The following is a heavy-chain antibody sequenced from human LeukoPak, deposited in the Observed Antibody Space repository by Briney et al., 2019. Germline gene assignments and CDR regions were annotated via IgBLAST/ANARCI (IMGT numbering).Heavy chain of an antibody. Sequence: SQTLSLTCTVSGGSISSGSYYWSWIRQPAGKGLEWIGRIYTSGSTNYNPSLKSRVTISVDTSKNQFSLKLSSVIAADTAVYYCATHYCSSTSCYPGEDYWVQGTLVTVSS. V-gene: IGHV4-61*02. D-gene: IGHD2-2*01. CDR1: GGSISSGSYY. J-gene: IGHJ4*02. CDR2: IYTSGST. CDR3: ATHYCSSTSCYPGEDY.